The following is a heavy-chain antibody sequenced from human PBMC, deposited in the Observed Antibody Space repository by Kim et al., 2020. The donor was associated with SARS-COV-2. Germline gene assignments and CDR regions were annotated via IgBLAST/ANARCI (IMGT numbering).Heavy chain of an antibody. J-gene: IGHJ5*01. CDR2: FYADGTTT. D-gene: IGHD2-2*01. CDR3: AKAPGASWTEFDF. Sequence: GGSLRLSCAASGFTFSSHAMSWVRHAPGKGPEWVSVFYADGTTTHYADSVKGRFTISRDDSRNTLYLQMNTLRDEDTALYYCAKAPGASWTEFDFWGQGTLVNVSS. V-gene: IGHV3-23*03. CDR1: GFTFSSHA.